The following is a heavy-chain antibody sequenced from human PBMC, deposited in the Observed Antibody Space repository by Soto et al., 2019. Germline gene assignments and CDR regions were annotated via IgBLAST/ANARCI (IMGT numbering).Heavy chain of an antibody. J-gene: IGHJ4*02. D-gene: IGHD2-21*02. CDR3: ARQRTMVVTQAYFDQ. Sequence: PSETLSLTCIVSGESISSSSYCWGWIRQPPGKGLEWIGSIYYSGRTYYNPSFKSRVTISIDTSKNQFSLKLSSVTATDTAVYYCARQRTMVVTQAYFDQWGQGALVTVSS. V-gene: IGHV4-39*01. CDR1: GESISSSSYC. CDR2: IYYSGRT.